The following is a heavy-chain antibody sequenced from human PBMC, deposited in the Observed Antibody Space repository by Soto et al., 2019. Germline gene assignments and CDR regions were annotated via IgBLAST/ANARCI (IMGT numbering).Heavy chain of an antibody. CDR2: IYYSGST. CDR3: ARDQKQWLAAPGWFDP. V-gene: IGHV4-30-4*01. Sequence: SETLSLTCTVSGASISSGDYYWSWIRQPPGKGLEWIGYIYYSGSTYYNPSLKSRVTISVDTSKNQFSLKLSSVTAADTAVYYCARDQKQWLAAPGWFDPWGQGTLVTVSS. J-gene: IGHJ5*02. D-gene: IGHD6-19*01. CDR1: GASISSGDYY.